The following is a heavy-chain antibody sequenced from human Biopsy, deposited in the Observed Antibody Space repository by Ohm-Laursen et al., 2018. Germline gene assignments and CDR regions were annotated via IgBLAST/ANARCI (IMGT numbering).Heavy chain of an antibody. CDR2: ISHTGYT. CDR3: ARGSNEYGGLYFPH. D-gene: IGHD4-23*01. J-gene: IGHJ1*01. Sequence: SETLSLTWAVSGGSFTGHYWTWIRQPPGKGLEWIGHISHTGYTSYKPSLKSRVTISLDTSRKHFPLRLTSLAAADTAVYYCARGSNEYGGLYFPHWGQGTLVTVPS. CDR1: GGSFTGHY. V-gene: IGHV4-59*11.